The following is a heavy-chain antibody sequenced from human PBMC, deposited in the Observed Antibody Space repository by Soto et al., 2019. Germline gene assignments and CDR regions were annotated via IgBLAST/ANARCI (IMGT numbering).Heavy chain of an antibody. D-gene: IGHD3-22*01. J-gene: IGHJ6*02. CDR1: GFTFSRHS. CDR2: ITSASDYI. CDR3: ASWDLGTSSIYYEDYYDGMGV. V-gene: IGHV3-21*01. Sequence: EVQLVESGGGLVKPGGSLRLSCVVSGFTFSRHSMNWVRQAPGKGLECVSFITSASDYIFYADSVKGRFTVSRDNAKNSLYLQMNSLRAEDTAVYYCASWDLGTSSIYYEDYYDGMGVWGQGTTVTVSS.